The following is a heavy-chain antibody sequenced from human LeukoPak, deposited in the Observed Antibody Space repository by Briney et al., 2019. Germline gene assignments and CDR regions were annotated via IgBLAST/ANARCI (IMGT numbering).Heavy chain of an antibody. CDR1: GFTFSSYW. V-gene: IGHV3-7*01. CDR2: IKQDGSEK. D-gene: IGHD2-15*01. J-gene: IGHJ4*02. CDR3: ARLGLLRRNWFDY. Sequence: PGGSLRLSRAASGFTFSSYWMSWVRQAPGKGLEWVANIKQDGSEKYYVDPVKGRFTISRDNAKNSLYLQMNSLRAEDTAVYYCARLGLLRRNWFDYWGQGTLVTVSS.